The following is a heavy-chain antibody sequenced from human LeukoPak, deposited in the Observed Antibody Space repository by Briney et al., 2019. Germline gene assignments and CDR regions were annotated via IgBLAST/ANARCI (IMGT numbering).Heavy chain of an antibody. D-gene: IGHD2-15*01. J-gene: IGHJ4*02. Sequence: GGSLRLSCAASGFTFSSYAMSWVRQAPGKGLEWVSAISGSGGSTYYADSVKGRFTISRDNSKNTLYLQMNSLRAEDTAVYYCATSPGVVVVAATRVDYWGQGTLVTVSS. CDR3: ATSPGVVVVAATRVDY. V-gene: IGHV3-23*01. CDR2: ISGSGGST. CDR1: GFTFSSYA.